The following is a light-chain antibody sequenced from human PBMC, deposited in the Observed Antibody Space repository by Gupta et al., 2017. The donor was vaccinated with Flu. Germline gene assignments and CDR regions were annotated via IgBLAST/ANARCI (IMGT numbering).Light chain of an antibody. CDR1: QSVSSSY. Sequence: EIVLTQSPGTLSLSPGERATLSCRASQSVSSSYLAWYQQKPGQAPRLLIYGASSRATGIPDRFSGSGSGTDFTLTISRLEPEDFAVYYCQQYGSSLYSFGQGTKLENK. J-gene: IGKJ2*03. V-gene: IGKV3-20*01. CDR2: GAS. CDR3: QQYGSSLYS.